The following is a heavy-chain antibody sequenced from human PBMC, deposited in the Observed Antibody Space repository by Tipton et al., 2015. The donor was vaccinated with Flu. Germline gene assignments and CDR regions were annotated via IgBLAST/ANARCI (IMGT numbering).Heavy chain of an antibody. D-gene: IGHD3-9*01. CDR3: ARDLLSRFDYDYYYGMDV. V-gene: IGHV3-7*01. J-gene: IGHJ6*02. CDR2: INQDGSER. CDR1: GFTFSDYW. Sequence: SLRLSCAASGFTFSDYWMGWVRQAPGKGLEWVANINQDGSERYSVDSVKGRFTISRDNSKSTLYLQMSSLRGEDTAVYYCARDLLSRFDYDYYYGMDVWGQGSTVTVSS.